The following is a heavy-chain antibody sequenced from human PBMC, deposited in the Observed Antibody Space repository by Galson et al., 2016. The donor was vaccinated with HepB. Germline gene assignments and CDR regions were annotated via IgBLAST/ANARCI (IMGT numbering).Heavy chain of an antibody. CDR1: GFTFSNSA. J-gene: IGHJ5*02. D-gene: IGHD2-15*01. CDR3: AKHRDPGGSSP. Sequence: SLRLSCAASGFTFSNSAMHWVRQAPGRGLEWVAIISYDGSNKYYADSVKGRFTISRDNSKNTLYLQMNSLRAEDTAVYYCAKHRDPGGSSPWGQGTLVTVSS. V-gene: IGHV3-30*04. CDR2: ISYDGSNK.